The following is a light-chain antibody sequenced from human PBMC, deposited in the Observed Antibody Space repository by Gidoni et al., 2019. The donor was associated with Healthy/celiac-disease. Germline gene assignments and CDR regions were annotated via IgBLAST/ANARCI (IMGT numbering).Light chain of an antibody. V-gene: IGKV3-20*01. CDR2: GAS. J-gene: IGKJ2*01. CDR3: QQYGSSLLYT. CDR1: QSVSSSY. Sequence: IVLTQSPGTLSLSPGERATLSCRASQSVSSSYLAWYQQKPGQAPRLLIYGASRRATGIPDRLSGSGSGTDFTLTISRLEPEDFAVYYCQQYGSSLLYTFGQGTKLEIK.